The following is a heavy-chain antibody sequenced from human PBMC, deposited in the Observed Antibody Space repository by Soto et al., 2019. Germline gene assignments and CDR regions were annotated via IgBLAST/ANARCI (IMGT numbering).Heavy chain of an antibody. Sequence: WGSLRLSCAASGLTFSTFSMNCVRQAPGRGLEWISYISGGGRPISYADSVKGRFTISRDNAKNSLYLQMDSLTDEDTAVYYCARDLGWAFDSWGQGTLVTVSS. D-gene: IGHD6-19*01. J-gene: IGHJ4*02. V-gene: IGHV3-48*02. CDR1: GLTFSTFS. CDR2: ISGGGRPI. CDR3: ARDLGWAFDS.